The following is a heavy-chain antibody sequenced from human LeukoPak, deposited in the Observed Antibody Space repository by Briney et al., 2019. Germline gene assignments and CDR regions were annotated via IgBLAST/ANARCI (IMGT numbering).Heavy chain of an antibody. CDR2: ISSSSSYI. CDR1: GFTFSSYS. D-gene: IGHD1-1*01. Sequence: GGSLRLSCAASGFTFSSYSMNWVRQAPGKGLEWVSSISSSSSYIYYADSVKGRFTISRDNAKNSLYLQMNSLRAEDTAVYYCARGGNSVNYGMDVWGQGTTVTVSS. V-gene: IGHV3-21*01. CDR3: ARGGNSVNYGMDV. J-gene: IGHJ6*02.